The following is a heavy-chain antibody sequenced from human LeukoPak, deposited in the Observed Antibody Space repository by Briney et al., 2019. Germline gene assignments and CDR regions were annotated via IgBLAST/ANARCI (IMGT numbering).Heavy chain of an antibody. V-gene: IGHV5-51*01. D-gene: IGHD3-10*01. J-gene: IGHJ4*02. CDR2: IYPGDSDT. CDR3: ARLPRMYYYGSGNYYFDY. CDR1: GYSFTSYW. Sequence: GESLKISCKGSGYSFTSYWIGWVRQMPGKGLEWMGIIYPGDSDTRYSPSFQGQVTISADKSISTAYLQWSSLKASDTAMYYCARLPRMYYYGSGNYYFDYWGQGTLVTVSS.